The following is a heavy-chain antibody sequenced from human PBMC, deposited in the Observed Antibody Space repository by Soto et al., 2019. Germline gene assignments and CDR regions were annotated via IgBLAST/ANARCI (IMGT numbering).Heavy chain of an antibody. J-gene: IGHJ4*02. CDR3: ARGLASGWFDY. D-gene: IGHD6-19*01. Sequence: SETLSLTCTVSGGSISSGSYYWSWIRPHPGKGLEWIGYIYYSGSTYYNPSLKSRVTISVDTSKNQFSLKLSSVTAADTAVYYCARGLASGWFDYWGQGTLVTVSS. V-gene: IGHV4-31*03. CDR1: GGSISSGSYY. CDR2: IYYSGST.